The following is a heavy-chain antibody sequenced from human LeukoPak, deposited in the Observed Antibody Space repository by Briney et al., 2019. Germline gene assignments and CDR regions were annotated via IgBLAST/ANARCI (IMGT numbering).Heavy chain of an antibody. D-gene: IGHD3-9*01. V-gene: IGHV3-48*03. CDR2: ISSSGSTI. CDR1: GVTFSSYE. Sequence: GGSLRLSCAASGVTFSSYEMNWIRQAPGKGLEWVSYISSSGSTIYYAYSVKGSLTIYRDNAKTSLYLQMNSLRAEDTAVAYCASDDPRPLRYFEWLLNWGQGTLVTVSS. CDR3: ASDDPRPLRYFEWLLN. J-gene: IGHJ4*02.